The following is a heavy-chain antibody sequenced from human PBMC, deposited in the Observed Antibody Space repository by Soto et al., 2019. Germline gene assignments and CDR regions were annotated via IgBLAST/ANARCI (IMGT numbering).Heavy chain of an antibody. CDR2: INHSGST. CDR1: GGSFSGYY. J-gene: IGHJ6*03. V-gene: IGHV4-34*01. Sequence: LTASETLSLTCAVYGGSFSGYYWSWIRQPPGKGLEWIGEINHSGSTNYNPSLKSRVTISVDTSKNQFSLKLSSVTAADTAVYYCARGPNYYGSGSYYNVPHYYYYYYMDVWGKGTTVTVSS. CDR3: ARGPNYYGSGSYYNVPHYYYYYYMDV. D-gene: IGHD3-10*01.